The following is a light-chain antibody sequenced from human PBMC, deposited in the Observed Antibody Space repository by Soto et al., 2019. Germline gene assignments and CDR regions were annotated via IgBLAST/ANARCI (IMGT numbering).Light chain of an antibody. Sequence: EIVLPQPPPTRPWSQGKRATLSCRAGQGVSSYLAWYQQKPGQAPRLLIYDASNRATGIPARFSGSGSGTDFTLTISSLEPEDFAVYYCQQGYTFGQGTKLEIK. CDR1: QGVSSY. J-gene: IGKJ2*01. V-gene: IGKV3-11*01. CDR2: DAS. CDR3: QQGYT.